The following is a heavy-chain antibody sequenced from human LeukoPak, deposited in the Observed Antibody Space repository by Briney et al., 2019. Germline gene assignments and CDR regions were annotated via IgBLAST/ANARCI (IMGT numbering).Heavy chain of an antibody. Sequence: VASVKVSCTASGGTFSSYAISWVRQAPGQGLEWMGGIIPIFGTANYAQKFQGRVTITADESTSTAYMELSSLRSEDTAVYYCARSPYYYDSSGYYLDYWGQGTLVTVSS. CDR3: ARSPYYYDSSGYYLDY. CDR1: GGTFSSYA. CDR2: IIPIFGTA. V-gene: IGHV1-69*13. J-gene: IGHJ4*02. D-gene: IGHD3-22*01.